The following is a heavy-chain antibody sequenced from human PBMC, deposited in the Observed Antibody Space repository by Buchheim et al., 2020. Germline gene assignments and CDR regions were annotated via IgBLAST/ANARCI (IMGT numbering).Heavy chain of an antibody. J-gene: IGHJ6*02. CDR1: VGSISSVSYY. CDR2: IYSGGRT. V-gene: IGHV4-61*02. D-gene: IGHD3-3*01. Sequence: QVQLQESGPGLVKPSQTLSLTCTVSVGSISSVSYYWSWIRQPAGKGLEWIGRIYSGGRTNYKPSLKSRVTLSVDTSNTHFSLRLRSVTAADTAVYYCARGVVTISGVYFYYDGMDVWGQGTT. CDR3: ARGVVTISGVYFYYDGMDV.